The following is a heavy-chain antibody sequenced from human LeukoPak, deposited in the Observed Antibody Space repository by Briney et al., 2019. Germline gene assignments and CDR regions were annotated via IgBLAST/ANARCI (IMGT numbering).Heavy chain of an antibody. CDR2: ISGSGGST. CDR1: GFTFSSYA. D-gene: IGHD3-10*01. CDR3: ASITMVRGVIPNWFDP. J-gene: IGHJ5*02. V-gene: IGHV3-23*01. Sequence: GGSLRLSCAASGFTFSSYAMSWVRQAPGKGLEWVSAISGSGGSTYYADSVKGRFTISRDNSKNTLYLQMNSLRAEDTAVYYCASITMVRGVIPNWFDPWGQGTLATVSS.